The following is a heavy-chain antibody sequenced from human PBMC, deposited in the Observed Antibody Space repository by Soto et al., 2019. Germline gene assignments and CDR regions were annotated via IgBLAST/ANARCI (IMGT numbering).Heavy chain of an antibody. CDR2: ISSSSSTI. CDR1: GFTFSSYS. D-gene: IGHD3-10*01. CDR3: ARELEGFGESTYYYYGMDV. V-gene: IGHV3-48*02. Sequence: GGSLRLSCAASGFTFSSYSMNWVRQAPGKGLEWVSYISSSSSTIYYADSVKGRFTISRDNAKNSLYLQMNSLRDEDTAVYYCARELEGFGESTYYYYGMDVWGQGTTVTVSS. J-gene: IGHJ6*02.